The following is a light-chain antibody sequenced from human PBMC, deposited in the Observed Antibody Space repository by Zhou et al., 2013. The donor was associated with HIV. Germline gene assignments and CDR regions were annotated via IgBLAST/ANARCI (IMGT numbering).Light chain of an antibody. CDR2: AAS. V-gene: IGKV1-39*01. CDR3: QQYYSFPRT. CDR1: QSISSY. J-gene: IGKJ1*01. Sequence: DIQMTQSPSSLSASVGQRVTIICRASQSISSYLNWYQQKPGKAPKLLIYAASTLQSGVPSRFSGSGSGTDFTLTISCLQSEDFATYYCQQYYSFPRTFGQGTKVEIK.